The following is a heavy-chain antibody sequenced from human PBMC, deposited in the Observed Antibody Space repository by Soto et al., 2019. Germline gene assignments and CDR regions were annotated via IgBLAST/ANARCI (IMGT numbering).Heavy chain of an antibody. Sequence: GGSLRLSCAASGFTFSDYYMTWIRQAPGKGLEWVSYISSSGNSIYYADSVRGRFTVSRDNAKNSLFLQMNSLRAEDTAVYYCARRAAAGRSFDYWGLGTMVTVSS. CDR3: ARRAAAGRSFDY. CDR2: ISSSGNSI. J-gene: IGHJ4*02. D-gene: IGHD6-13*01. CDR1: GFTFSDYY. V-gene: IGHV3-11*01.